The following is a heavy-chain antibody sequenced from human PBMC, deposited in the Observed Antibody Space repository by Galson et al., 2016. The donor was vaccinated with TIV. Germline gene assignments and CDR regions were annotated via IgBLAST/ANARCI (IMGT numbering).Heavy chain of an antibody. CDR1: VDTFRTYT. V-gene: IGHV1-69*10. CDR3: ARTFPCGGDCYFFDY. Sequence: SVKVSCKASVDTFRTYTISWVRQAPGQGLEWMGGIIPLHGVSNHAQKSQGRVSITADAPTSTVYMVRSSLRSEDTAVDYCARTFPCGGDCYFFDYWGQGNLVTVSS. D-gene: IGHD2-21*02. J-gene: IGHJ4*02. CDR2: IIPLHGVS.